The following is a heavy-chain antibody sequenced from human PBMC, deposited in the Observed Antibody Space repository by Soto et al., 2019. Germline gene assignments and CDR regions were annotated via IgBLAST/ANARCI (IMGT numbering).Heavy chain of an antibody. D-gene: IGHD3-3*01. CDR2: ISPYNGNT. CDR1: GSTFTSYG. V-gene: IGHV1-18*01. J-gene: IGHJ4*02. CDR3: ARQGANYDFWSGYRSDPYYFDY. Sequence: QVQLVQSGAEVKKPGASGKVSCKASGSTFTSYGISGVRQAPGKGLDWMGWISPYNGNTNYAQKPQGRATMTTDTSTSTAYMELRSLRSDDTAVYYCARQGANYDFWSGYRSDPYYFDYWGQGTLVTVSS.